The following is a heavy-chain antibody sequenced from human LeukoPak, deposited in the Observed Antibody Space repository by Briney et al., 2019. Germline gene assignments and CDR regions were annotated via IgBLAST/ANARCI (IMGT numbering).Heavy chain of an antibody. Sequence: GASVKVSCKASGYTFTGYYTHWVRQAPGQGLEWMGWINPNSGGTNYAQKFQGRVTMTRDTSISTAYMELSRLRSDDTAVYYCARARSLGIHYYFDYWGQGTLVTVSS. CDR3: ARARSLGIHYYFDY. J-gene: IGHJ4*02. CDR2: INPNSGGT. D-gene: IGHD1-26*01. CDR1: GYTFTGYY. V-gene: IGHV1-2*02.